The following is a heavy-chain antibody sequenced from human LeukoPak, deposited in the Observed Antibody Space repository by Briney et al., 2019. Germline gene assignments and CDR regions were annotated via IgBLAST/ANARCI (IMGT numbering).Heavy chain of an antibody. V-gene: IGHV3-48*01. CDR1: GFTFSSYS. CDR2: ISSSSSTI. D-gene: IGHD3-22*01. CDR3: ARDFLRPSYDSSGYYYSYGY. Sequence: GGSLRLSCAASGFTFSSYSMNWVRQAPGKGLEWVSYISSSSSTIYYADSVRGRFTISRDNAKNSLYLQMNGLRAEDTAVYYCARDFLRPSYDSSGYYYSYGYWGQGTLVTVSS. J-gene: IGHJ4*02.